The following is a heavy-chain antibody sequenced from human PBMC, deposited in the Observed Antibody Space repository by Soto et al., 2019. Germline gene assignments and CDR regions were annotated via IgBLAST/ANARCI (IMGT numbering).Heavy chain of an antibody. D-gene: IGHD5-12*01. V-gene: IGHV4-59*08. J-gene: IGHJ3*01. Sequence: SETLSLTCTVSGGSISSHHWSWIRQPPGKGLEWIGYMYYSGSTNYNPSLKSRVTISVDTSKNQLSLKLSSVTAADTAVYYCARRSDYAAYDFWGQGTMVTVS. CDR2: MYYSGST. CDR1: GGSISSHH. CDR3: ARRSDYAAYDF.